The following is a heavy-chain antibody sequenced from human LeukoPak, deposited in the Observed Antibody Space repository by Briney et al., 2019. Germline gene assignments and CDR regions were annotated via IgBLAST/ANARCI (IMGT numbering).Heavy chain of an antibody. CDR2: INGDGTAT. V-gene: IGHV3-74*01. Sequence: GGSLRLSCAASGLTISRYWMHWVRQAPGKGLVWVSQINGDGTATYYADSVKGRFTISRDNSKNTLYLQMNSLRAEDTAVYYCARAGIAVADDYWGQGTLVTVSS. CDR1: GLTISRYW. CDR3: ARAGIAVADDY. J-gene: IGHJ4*02. D-gene: IGHD6-19*01.